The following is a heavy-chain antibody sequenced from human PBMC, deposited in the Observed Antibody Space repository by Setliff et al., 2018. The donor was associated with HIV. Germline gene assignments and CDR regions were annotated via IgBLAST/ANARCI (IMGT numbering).Heavy chain of an antibody. D-gene: IGHD3-22*01. CDR1: GFTFDYYA. Sequence: LRLSCAGSGFTFDYYAMAWVRQAPGKGLEWVSSVSGSGGSTYYADSVKGRFTISRDNSRNTLYLQMNSLRAEDTAVFYCAKGSKGWGWASSGYFPFDYWGQGTLVTVSS. V-gene: IGHV3-23*01. J-gene: IGHJ4*02. CDR2: VSGSGGST. CDR3: AKGSKGWGWASSGYFPFDY.